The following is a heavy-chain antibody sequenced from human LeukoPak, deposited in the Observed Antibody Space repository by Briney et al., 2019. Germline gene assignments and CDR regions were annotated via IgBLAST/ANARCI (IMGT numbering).Heavy chain of an antibody. V-gene: IGHV1-2*02. Sequence: ASVKVSCKASGYTFTGYYMHWVRQAPGQGLEWMGWISPNSGGTNYAQKFQGRVTMTRDTSISTAYMELIRLRSDDTAVYYCATEQVGYCSSTSCYLGYWGQGTLVTVSS. J-gene: IGHJ4*02. CDR2: ISPNSGGT. D-gene: IGHD2-2*01. CDR3: ATEQVGYCSSTSCYLGY. CDR1: GYTFTGYY.